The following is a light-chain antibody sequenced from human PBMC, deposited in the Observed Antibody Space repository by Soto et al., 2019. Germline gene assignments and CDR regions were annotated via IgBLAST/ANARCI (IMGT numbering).Light chain of an antibody. J-gene: IGKJ1*01. V-gene: IGKV4-1*01. CDR1: RSVFYSSRSKNY. Sequence: DIVMTQSPESLAVSLGERATINCKSSRSVFYSSRSKNYLAWYQQKPGQPPRLLIYWASARESGVPDRFSGSGSGTDFTLTISSLRAEDVAVYYCQQYFSSPPWTFGQGTKVEIK. CDR3: QQYFSSPPWT. CDR2: WAS.